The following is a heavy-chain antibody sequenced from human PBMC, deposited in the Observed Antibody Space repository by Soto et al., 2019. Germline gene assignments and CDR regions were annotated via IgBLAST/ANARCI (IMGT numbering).Heavy chain of an antibody. D-gene: IGHD3-22*01. J-gene: IGHJ5*02. CDR1: GGSFSGYY. V-gene: IGHV4-34*01. CDR2: INHSGVT. Sequence: SETLSLTCAVCGGSFSGYYWSWFRQPPGKGLEWIGEINHSGVTNYKPSLKRRVTISVDTSKNQFSLKLSSVTAADTAVYYCARAQVRDYYDSSGYSNWFDPWGQGTLVTV. CDR3: ARAQVRDYYDSSGYSNWFDP.